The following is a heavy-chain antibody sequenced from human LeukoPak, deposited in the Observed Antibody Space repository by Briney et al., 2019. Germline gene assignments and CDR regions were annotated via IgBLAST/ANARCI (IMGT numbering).Heavy chain of an antibody. CDR1: GFTFSSYA. D-gene: IGHD6-19*01. CDR2: ITYNGVST. Sequence: PGGSLRLSCSASGFTFSSYAMHWVGQAPCQVLQYVSAITYNGVSTYYADSVKGRFTISRDNSKNTLYLQMSSLRAEDTAVYYCVKTGSSGWYLDYWGQGTLVTVSS. V-gene: IGHV3-64D*06. CDR3: VKTGSSGWYLDY. J-gene: IGHJ4*02.